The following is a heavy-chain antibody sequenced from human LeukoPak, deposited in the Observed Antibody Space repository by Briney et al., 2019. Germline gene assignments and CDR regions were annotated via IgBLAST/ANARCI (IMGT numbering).Heavy chain of an antibody. J-gene: IGHJ3*02. V-gene: IGHV3-7*01. CDR2: IKQDGSEK. CDR3: ARVNEGPDAFDI. Sequence: GGSLRLSCAVSGFTFSDYWMSWVRQAPGKGLEWVANIKQDGSEKYYVDSVKGRFTISRDSAQNSVDLQMNSLRAEDTAVYYCARVNEGPDAFDIWGQGTMVTVSS. CDR1: GFTFSDYW.